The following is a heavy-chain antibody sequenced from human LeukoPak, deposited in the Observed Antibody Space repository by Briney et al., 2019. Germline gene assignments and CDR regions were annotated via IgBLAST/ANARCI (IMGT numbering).Heavy chain of an antibody. CDR2: IEHDGGGS. D-gene: IGHD1-14*01. V-gene: IGHV3-7*04. Sequence: GSLRLSCEVSGFTFWMSWVRQAPGKGLECVANIEHDGGGSYYVDSVKGRFTISRDNAKNSLYLQMYSLRAEDTAVYYCARGTSAFDYWGQGTLVTVSS. J-gene: IGHJ4*02. CDR1: GFTFW. CDR3: ARGTSAFDY.